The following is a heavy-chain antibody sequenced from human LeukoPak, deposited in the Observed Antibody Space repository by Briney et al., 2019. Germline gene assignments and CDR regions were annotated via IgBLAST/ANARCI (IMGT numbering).Heavy chain of an antibody. Sequence: GGSLRLSCAASGFTFSSYGMHWVRQAPGKGLEWVAFIRYDGSNKYYADSVKGRFTISGDNSKNTLYLQMNSLRADDTAVYYCAKSRNYYDSSGSPDYWGQGTLVTVSS. CDR3: AKSRNYYDSSGSPDY. V-gene: IGHV3-30*02. J-gene: IGHJ4*02. CDR1: GFTFSSYG. CDR2: IRYDGSNK. D-gene: IGHD3-22*01.